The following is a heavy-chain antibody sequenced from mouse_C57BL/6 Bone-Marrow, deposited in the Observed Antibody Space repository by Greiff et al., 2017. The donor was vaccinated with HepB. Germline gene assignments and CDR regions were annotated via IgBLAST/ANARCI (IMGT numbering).Heavy chain of an antibody. V-gene: IGHV1-4*01. D-gene: IGHD1-1*01. CDR1: GYTFTSYT. CDR3: ADGGVVGTRGAMDY. CDR2: INPSSGYT. J-gene: IGHJ4*01. Sequence: QVQLQQSGAELARPGASVKMSCKASGYTFTSYTMHWVKQRPGQGLEWIGYINPSSGYTKYNQKFKDKATLTADKSSSTAYMQLSSLTSEDCAVYYCADGGVVGTRGAMDYWGQGTSVTVSS.